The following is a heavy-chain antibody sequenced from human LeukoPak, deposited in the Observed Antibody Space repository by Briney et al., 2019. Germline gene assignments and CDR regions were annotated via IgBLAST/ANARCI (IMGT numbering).Heavy chain of an antibody. V-gene: IGHV3-23*01. Sequence: GGSLRLSCAASGFTFSSYAMSWVRQAPGKGLEWVSTVSGNSGSTYYADSVKGRFTISRDNSKNTLYLQMNSLRAEDTAVYYCAKVSGMIVDWGQGTLVTVSS. CDR1: GFTFSSYA. D-gene: IGHD3-22*01. CDR2: VSGNSGST. J-gene: IGHJ4*02. CDR3: AKVSGMIVD.